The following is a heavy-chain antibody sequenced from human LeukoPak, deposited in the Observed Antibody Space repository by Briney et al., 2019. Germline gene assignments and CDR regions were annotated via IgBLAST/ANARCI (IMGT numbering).Heavy chain of an antibody. D-gene: IGHD6-19*01. CDR1: GGSFSGYY. CDR3: ARPYSSGWYWFDP. V-gene: IGHV4-34*01. Sequence: SETLSLTCAVYGGSFSGYYWSWIRQPPGKGLEWIGEINHSGSTNYNPSLKSRVTISVDTSKNQFSLRLSSVTAADTAVYYCARPYSSGWYWFDPWGQGTLVTVSS. CDR2: INHSGST. J-gene: IGHJ5*02.